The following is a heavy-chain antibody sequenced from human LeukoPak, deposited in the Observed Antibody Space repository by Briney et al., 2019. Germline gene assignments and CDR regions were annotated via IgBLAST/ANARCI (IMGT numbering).Heavy chain of an antibody. V-gene: IGHV3-21*01. D-gene: IGHD2-2*01. J-gene: IGHJ4*02. CDR3: ASTTDILGYCSSTSCAFDY. CDR2: ISSSSSYI. CDR1: GFTFSRYS. Sequence: PGGSLRLSCAASGFTFSRYSMNWVRQAPGKGLEWVSSISSSSSYIYYADSVKGRFTISRDNAKNSLYLQMNSLRAEDTAVYYCASTTDILGYCSSTSCAFDYWGQGTLVTVSS.